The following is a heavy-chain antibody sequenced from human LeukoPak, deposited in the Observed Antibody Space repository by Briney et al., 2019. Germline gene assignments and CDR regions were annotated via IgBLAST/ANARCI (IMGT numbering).Heavy chain of an antibody. J-gene: IGHJ6*03. CDR1: GVSIRGYY. CDR2: IYSSGST. Sequence: PSETLSLTCNVSGVSIRGYYWSWIRQPPGKGLEWIGYIYSSGSTNYNPSLKSRVTMSVDTSKNQFSLKVSSVTAADTAVYYCARVFDSGSQAYFYYMDVRGKGTTVTISS. CDR3: ARVFDSGSQAYFYYMDV. V-gene: IGHV4-59*01. D-gene: IGHD3-10*01.